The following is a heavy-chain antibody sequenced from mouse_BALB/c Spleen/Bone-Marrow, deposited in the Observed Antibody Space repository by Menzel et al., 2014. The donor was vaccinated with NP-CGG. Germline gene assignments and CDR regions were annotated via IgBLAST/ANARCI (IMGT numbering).Heavy chain of an antibody. CDR2: ISSVGSYT. Sequence: EVQLVESGGDLVKPGGSLKLSCAASGFTFSNHGMSWVRQTPDKRLEWVATISSVGSYTYYPDSVKGRFTISRDNAKNTLFLQMSSLKSEDTAMYYCARRGTGTGSYYFDYWGQGTTLTVSS. CDR3: ARRGTGTGSYYFDY. CDR1: GFTFSNHG. V-gene: IGHV5-6*01. J-gene: IGHJ2*01. D-gene: IGHD4-1*01.